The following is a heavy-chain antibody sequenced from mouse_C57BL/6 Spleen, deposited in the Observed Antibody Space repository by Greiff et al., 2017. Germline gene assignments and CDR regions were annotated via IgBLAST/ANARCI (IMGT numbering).Heavy chain of an antibody. J-gene: IGHJ4*01. V-gene: IGHV1-52*01. CDR3: ARRDTTVVESMDY. CDR1: GYTFTSYW. CDR2: IDPSDSET. D-gene: IGHD1-1*01. Sequence: QVQLQQPGAELVRPGSSVKLSCKASGYTFTSYWMHWVKQRPIQGLEWIGNIDPSDSETHYNQKFKDKATLTVDKSSSTAYMQLSSLTSEDSAVYYCARRDTTVVESMDYWGQGTSVTVSS.